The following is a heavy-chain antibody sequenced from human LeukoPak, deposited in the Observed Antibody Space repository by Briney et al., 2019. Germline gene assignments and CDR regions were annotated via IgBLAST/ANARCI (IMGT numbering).Heavy chain of an antibody. CDR3: ARDCTNGVCYLGY. J-gene: IGHJ4*02. D-gene: IGHD2-8*01. V-gene: IGHV1-69*13. CDR2: IIPIFGTA. CDR1: GGTFSSYA. Sequence: SVKVSCKASGGTFSSYAISWVRQAPGQGLEWMGGIIPIFGTASYAQKFRGRVTITADESTSTAYMELSSLRSEDTAVYYCARDCTNGVCYLGYWGQGTLVTVSS.